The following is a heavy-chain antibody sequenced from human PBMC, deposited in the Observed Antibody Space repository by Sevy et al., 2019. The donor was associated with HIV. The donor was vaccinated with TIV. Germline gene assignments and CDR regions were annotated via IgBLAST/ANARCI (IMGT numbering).Heavy chain of an antibody. CDR1: GGSISSSSYY. CDR2: ITHSENT. V-gene: IGHV4-39*07. D-gene: IGHD3-16*02. CDR3: ARGRYDKYVWGSYRPTYFDY. Sequence: SETLSLTCTVSGGSISSSSYYWTFFRQPPGKGLEWIGEITHSENTNSNPSLKSRVTISVDTSKNQFSLKLTSVTAADTAVYFCARGRYDKYVWGSYRPTYFDYWGQGSLVTVSS. J-gene: IGHJ4*02.